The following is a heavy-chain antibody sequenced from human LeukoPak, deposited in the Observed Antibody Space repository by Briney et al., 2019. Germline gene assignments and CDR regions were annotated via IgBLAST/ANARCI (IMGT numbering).Heavy chain of an antibody. CDR2: ISAYNGNT. D-gene: IGHD6-13*01. V-gene: IGHV1-18*01. Sequence: ASVKVSCKASGGTFSSYAISWVRQAPGQGLEWMGWISAYNGNTNYAQKLQGRVTRTTDTSTSTAYMELRSLRSDDTAVYYCARSHWAAAAATHDYWGQGTLVTVSS. J-gene: IGHJ4*02. CDR1: GGTFSSYA. CDR3: ARSHWAAAAATHDY.